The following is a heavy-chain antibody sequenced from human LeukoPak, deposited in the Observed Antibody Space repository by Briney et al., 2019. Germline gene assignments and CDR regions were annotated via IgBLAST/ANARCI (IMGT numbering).Heavy chain of an antibody. J-gene: IGHJ5*02. CDR1: GFTFSSYE. V-gene: IGHV3-48*03. D-gene: IGHD6-6*01. Sequence: PGGSLRLSCAASGFTFSSYEMIWVRQAPGKGLEWVSYISRSGSTIFYADSVKGRFIISRDNAKNSLYLQMNSLRAEDTAAYYCAREQVSPGATGYSSSGFDPWGQGTLVTVSS. CDR3: AREQVSPGATGYSSSGFDP. CDR2: ISRSGSTI.